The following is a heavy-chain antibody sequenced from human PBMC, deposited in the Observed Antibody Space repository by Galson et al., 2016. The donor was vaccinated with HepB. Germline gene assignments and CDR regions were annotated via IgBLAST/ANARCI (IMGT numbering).Heavy chain of an antibody. CDR3: ATVKLTTWYSFDS. D-gene: IGHD2-2*01. Sequence: SLRLSCAASGLTFTNAWMTWVRQAPGKGPEWVGRIKGEADGGTTDYAAPVKGRFYISRDDSTHTLFLHMNSLRVEDGAVYYCATVKLTTWYSFDSWGQGTLVTVSS. CDR1: GLTFTNAW. V-gene: IGHV3-15*01. CDR2: IKGEADGGTT. J-gene: IGHJ4*02.